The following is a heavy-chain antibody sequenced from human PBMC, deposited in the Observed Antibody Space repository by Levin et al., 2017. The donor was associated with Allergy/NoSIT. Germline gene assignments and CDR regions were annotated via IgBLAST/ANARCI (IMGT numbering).Heavy chain of an antibody. J-gene: IGHJ4*02. CDR3: ARQLGNFWSGYNYFDY. D-gene: IGHD3-3*01. V-gene: IGHV3-48*03. CDR2: ISSTGSTI. Sequence: AGGSLRLSCAASGFTFSSYEMNWVRRAPGKGLEWVSYISSTGSTIYSADSVKGRFTISRDNAKNSLYLHMNSLRAEDTAVYYCARQLGNFWSGYNYFDYRGQGTLVTVSS. CDR1: GFTFSSYE.